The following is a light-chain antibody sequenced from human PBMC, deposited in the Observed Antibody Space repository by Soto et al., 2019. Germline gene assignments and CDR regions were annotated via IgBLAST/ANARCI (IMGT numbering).Light chain of an antibody. CDR1: QSTRTW. CDR2: DAS. V-gene: IGKV1-5*01. Sequence: IQVSTSPSTXSESPADRVTITCRASQSTRTWLSWYQQKPGKPXNXXTYDASTLPSGAPSRFSGSGSGTEFNLTISTLQPDDSAPYFCQQYDNYPPTFGDGTQVDI. CDR3: QQYDNYPPT. J-gene: IGKJ1*01.